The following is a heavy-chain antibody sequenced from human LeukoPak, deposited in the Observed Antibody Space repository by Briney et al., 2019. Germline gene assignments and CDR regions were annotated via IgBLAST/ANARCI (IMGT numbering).Heavy chain of an antibody. V-gene: IGHV4-34*01. Sequence: PSETLSLTCTVSGDSISTYYWSWIRQPPGKGLEWIGEINHSGSTNYNPSLKSRVTISVDTSKNQFSLKLSSVTAADTAVYYCADDFGDWGQGTLVTVSS. CDR2: INHSGST. CDR1: GDSISTYY. D-gene: IGHD4-17*01. J-gene: IGHJ4*02. CDR3: ADDFGD.